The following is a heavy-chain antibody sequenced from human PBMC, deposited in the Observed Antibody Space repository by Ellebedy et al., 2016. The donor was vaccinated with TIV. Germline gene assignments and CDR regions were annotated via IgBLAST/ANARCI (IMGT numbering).Heavy chain of an antibody. CDR3: ANSGGGY. CDR2: IKRDGLGE. CDR1: GFPFSSYW. V-gene: IGHV3-7*01. Sequence: GGSLRLSCVVSGFPFSSYWMSWVRQAPGKGLERVATIKRDGLGEYYVDSVKGRFTISRDDAKNSLYLQMNSLIAEDTAVYYCANSGGGYWGQGTRVVVSS. J-gene: IGHJ4*02. D-gene: IGHD1-26*01.